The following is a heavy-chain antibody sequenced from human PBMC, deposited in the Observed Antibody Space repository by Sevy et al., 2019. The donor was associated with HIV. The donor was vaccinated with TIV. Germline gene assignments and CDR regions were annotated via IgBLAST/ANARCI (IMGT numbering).Heavy chain of an antibody. Sequence: SEILSLTCTVSGGSITSLYWNWIRQPPGKGLEWIAHIYYNGHINYNPSLKSRVTLSLDTSKNQFSLRLSSVTAADTAMYYCAGENAWGRGYSWGQGTLVTVSS. V-gene: IGHV4-59*08. J-gene: IGHJ4*02. D-gene: IGHD1-26*01. CDR2: IYYNGHI. CDR3: AGENAWGRGYS. CDR1: GGSITSLY.